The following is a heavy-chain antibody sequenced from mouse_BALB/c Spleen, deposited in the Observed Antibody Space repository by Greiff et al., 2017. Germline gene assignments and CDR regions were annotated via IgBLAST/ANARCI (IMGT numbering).Heavy chain of an antibody. CDR3: ASPIYYDYAMDY. CDR1: GYTFSSYW. CDR2: ILPGSGST. V-gene: IGHV1-9*01. J-gene: IGHJ4*01. Sequence: QVQLQQSGAELMKPGASVKISCKATGYTFSSYWIEWVKQRPGHGLEWIGEILPGSGSTNYNEKFKGKATFTADTSSNTAYMQLSSLTSEDSAVYYCASPIYYDYAMDYWGQGTSVTVSS. D-gene: IGHD2-4*01.